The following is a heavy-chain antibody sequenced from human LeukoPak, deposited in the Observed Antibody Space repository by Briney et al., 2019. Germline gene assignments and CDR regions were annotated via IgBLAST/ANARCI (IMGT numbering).Heavy chain of an antibody. D-gene: IGHD3-9*01. CDR1: GFTFDDYA. CDR3: AKDYNDILTVPDY. CDR2: ISWNSGSI. V-gene: IGHV3-9*01. Sequence: GRSLRLSCAASGFTFDDYAMHWVRQAPGKGLEWVSGISWNSGSIGYADSVKGRFTISRDNAKNSLYLQMNSLRAEDTALCYCAKDYNDILTVPDYWGQGTLVTVSS. J-gene: IGHJ4*02.